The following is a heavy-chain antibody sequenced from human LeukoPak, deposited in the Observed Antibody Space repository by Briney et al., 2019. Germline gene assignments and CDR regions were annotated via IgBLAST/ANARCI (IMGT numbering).Heavy chain of an antibody. V-gene: IGHV3-23*01. D-gene: IGHD6-13*01. J-gene: IGHJ4*02. CDR2: ISDSGGST. Sequence: PGASLRLSCAVSGFSLSRYAMSWVRKAPGKGLEWVSAISDSGGSTYYADSVKGRFTISRDNSRNTLYPQMNTLRAEDTAVYYCAKCRGSSWSDYFDYWGQGTLVTVSS. CDR1: GFSLSRYA. CDR3: AKCRGSSWSDYFDY.